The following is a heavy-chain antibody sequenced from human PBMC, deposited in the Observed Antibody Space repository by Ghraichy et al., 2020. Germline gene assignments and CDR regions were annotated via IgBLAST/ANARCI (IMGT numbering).Heavy chain of an antibody. J-gene: IGHJ4*02. CDR2: IKQDGSEN. CDR1: GFPFSSDW. V-gene: IGHV3-7*01. CDR3: ARALWRGYDY. D-gene: IGHD3-3*01. Sequence: GESLNISCAASGFPFSSDWMTWVRQAPGKGLEWVANIKQDGSENHYVDSVKGRFTISRDNAKNSLYLQMNSLRAEDTAVYYCARALWRGYDYWGQGTLVTVSS.